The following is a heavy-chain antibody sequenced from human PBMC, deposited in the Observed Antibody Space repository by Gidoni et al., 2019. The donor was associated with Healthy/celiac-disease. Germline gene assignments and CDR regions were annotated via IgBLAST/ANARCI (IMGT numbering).Heavy chain of an antibody. CDR3: ARVGLSSEKGGWYQPLDY. CDR1: GGTFSSYA. V-gene: IGHV1-69*01. D-gene: IGHD6-19*01. CDR2: IIPIFGTA. J-gene: IGHJ4*02. Sequence: QVQLVQSGAEVKKPGSSVKVSCKASGGTFSSYAISWVRQAPGQGLEWMGGIIPIFGTANYAQKFQGRGTITADESTSTAYMELSSLRSEDTAVYYCARVGLSSEKGGWYQPLDYWGQGTLVTVSS.